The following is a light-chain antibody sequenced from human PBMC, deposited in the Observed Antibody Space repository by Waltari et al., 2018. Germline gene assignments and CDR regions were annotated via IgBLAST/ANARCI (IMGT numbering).Light chain of an antibody. J-gene: IGKJ1*01. CDR2: AAS. CDR1: QSISTW. CDR3: QQSHSAPRT. V-gene: IGKV1-39*01. Sequence: DIQMTQSPSTLSASVGDRVIITCRASQSISTWLAWYQQKPGKAPKLLIFAASSLQTGVPSRFSGSGSGTDFTLTITSLQPEDFATYYCQQSHSAPRTFGQGTKVEIK.